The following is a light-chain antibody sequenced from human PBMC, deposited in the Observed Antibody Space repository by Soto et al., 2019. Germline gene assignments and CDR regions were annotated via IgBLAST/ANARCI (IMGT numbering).Light chain of an antibody. V-gene: IGKV3-20*01. CDR1: QSVSSR. J-gene: IGKJ1*01. CDR3: QQYGSSLWT. CDR2: GAS. Sequence: EIVLTQSPDTLSLSPGERATLSCRASQSVSSRLAWYQHKPGQAPRLLISGASSRATGIPDRFSGSGSGTDFTLTISRLEPEDLAVYYCQQYGSSLWTFGQGTKVDIK.